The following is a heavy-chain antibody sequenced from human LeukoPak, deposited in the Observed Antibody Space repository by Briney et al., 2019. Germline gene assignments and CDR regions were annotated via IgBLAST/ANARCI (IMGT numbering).Heavy chain of an antibody. CDR1: GFTFSSYS. CDR3: ARDLPSIAARFGLFDY. D-gene: IGHD6-6*01. Sequence: GGSLRLSCAASGFTFSSYSMNWVRQAPGKGLELVSSISSSSSYIYYADSVKGRFTISRDNAKNSLYLQMNSLRAEDTAVYYCARDLPSIAARFGLFDYWGQGTLVTVSS. J-gene: IGHJ4*02. CDR2: ISSSSSYI. V-gene: IGHV3-21*01.